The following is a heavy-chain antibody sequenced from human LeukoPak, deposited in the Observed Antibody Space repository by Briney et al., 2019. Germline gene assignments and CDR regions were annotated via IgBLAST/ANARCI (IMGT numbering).Heavy chain of an antibody. CDR3: ASFRGVGWDFVY. CDR1: GFTFSSYG. Sequence: GGSLRLSCAASGFTFSSYGMSWVRQAPGKGLEWVSGISGSGVSTYYADSVKGRFTISRDNSKNTLYLQINSLRAEDTAVYYCASFRGVGWDFVYWGQGTLVTVSS. V-gene: IGHV3-23*01. D-gene: IGHD3-10*01. J-gene: IGHJ4*02. CDR2: ISGSGVST.